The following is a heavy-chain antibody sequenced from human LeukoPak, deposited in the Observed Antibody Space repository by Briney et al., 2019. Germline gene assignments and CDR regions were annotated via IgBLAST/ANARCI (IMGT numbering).Heavy chain of an antibody. Sequence: GGSLRLSCAVSGFTVSGTHMSWVRQAPGKGLEWVAAIYTGGTTYYADSVTGRFTISRDNSKNTLYLHMNSLRAEDTAVYYCAKDEAPSGGGLASWGQGTLVSVSS. CDR3: AKDEAPSGGGLAS. CDR2: IYTGGTT. D-gene: IGHD3-16*01. J-gene: IGHJ4*02. V-gene: IGHV3-53*01. CDR1: GFTVSGTH.